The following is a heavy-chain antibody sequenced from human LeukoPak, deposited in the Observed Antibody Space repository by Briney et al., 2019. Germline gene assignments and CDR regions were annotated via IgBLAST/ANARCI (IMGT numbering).Heavy chain of an antibody. J-gene: IGHJ4*02. V-gene: IGHV3-30-3*01. CDR1: GFTFSSYA. Sequence: GGSLRLSCAASGFTFSSYAMHWVRQAPGNGLEWVAVISYDGSNKYYADSVKGRFTISRDNSKNTLYLQMNSLRAEDTAVYYCARGVIGNYQQWLGYWGQGTLVTVSS. CDR2: ISYDGSNK. CDR3: ARGVIGNYQQWLGY. D-gene: IGHD6-19*01.